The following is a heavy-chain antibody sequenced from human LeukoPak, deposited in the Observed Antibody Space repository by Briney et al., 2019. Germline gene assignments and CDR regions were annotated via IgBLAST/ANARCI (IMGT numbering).Heavy chain of an antibody. CDR1: GFTFSSCG. V-gene: IGHV3-23*01. CDR2: ISGSGGST. J-gene: IGHJ4*02. D-gene: IGHD6-13*01. Sequence: GGTLRLSCAASGFTFSSCGMSWVRQAPGKGLEWVSAISGSGGSTYYADSVKGRFTISRDNSKNTLYLQMNSLRAEDTAVYYCAKVVAAAGRGNFDYWGQGTLVTVSS. CDR3: AKVVAAAGRGNFDY.